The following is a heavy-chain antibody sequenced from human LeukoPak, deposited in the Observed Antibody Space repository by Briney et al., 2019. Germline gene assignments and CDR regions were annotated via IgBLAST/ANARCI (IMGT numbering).Heavy chain of an antibody. CDR2: IYYSGST. V-gene: IGHV4-39*01. Sequence: SETLSLTCTVSGGSISSSSYYWGWNRQPPGKGLEWIGSIYYSGSTYYNPSLKSRVTISVDTSKNQFSLKLSSVTAADTAVYYCSGIAAAGTDYWGQGTLVTVSS. D-gene: IGHD6-13*01. CDR3: SGIAAAGTDY. J-gene: IGHJ4*02. CDR1: GGSISSSSYY.